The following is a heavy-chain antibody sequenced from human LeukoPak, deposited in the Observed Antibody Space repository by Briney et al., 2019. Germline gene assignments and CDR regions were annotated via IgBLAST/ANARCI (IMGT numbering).Heavy chain of an antibody. D-gene: IGHD6-19*01. Sequence: SQTLSLTRDISGDSVSSNNGAWNWIRQSPSRGLEWLGRTYYRCKWYNDYAGSLNGRITISPDTSKNQFSLHLNSVTPEDTAVYYCARDLGNTGWYTFDYWGQGILVTVSS. V-gene: IGHV6-1*01. CDR1: GDSVSSNNGA. CDR3: ARDLGNTGWYTFDY. J-gene: IGHJ4*02. CDR2: TYYRCKWYN.